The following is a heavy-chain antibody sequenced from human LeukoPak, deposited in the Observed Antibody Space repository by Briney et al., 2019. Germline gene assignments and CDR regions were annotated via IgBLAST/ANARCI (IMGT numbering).Heavy chain of an antibody. V-gene: IGHV4-39*01. D-gene: IGHD2-15*01. CDR3: ARHYCSGGNCYLRFDP. J-gene: IGHJ5*02. CDR1: GGSISSNNYY. Sequence: SETLSLTCTVSGGSISSNNYYWGWIRQPPGKGLEWIGSISYSGSTYYNPSLKSRVTIPVDTSKNQFSLKLSSVTAADTAVYYCARHYCSGGNCYLRFDPWGQGTLVTVSS. CDR2: ISYSGST.